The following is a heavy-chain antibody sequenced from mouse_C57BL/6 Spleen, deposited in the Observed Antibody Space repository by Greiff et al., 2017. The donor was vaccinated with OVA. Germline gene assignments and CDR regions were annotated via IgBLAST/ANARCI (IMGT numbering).Heavy chain of an antibody. J-gene: IGHJ4*01. CDR2: IYPGDGDT. V-gene: IGHV1-82*01. CDR3: ATVTTVVHYYARDY. D-gene: IGHD1-1*01. Sequence: QVQLQQSGPELVKPGASVKISCKASGYAFSSSWMNWVKQRPGKGLEWIGRIYPGDGDTNYNGKFKGKATLTADKSSSTAYMQLSSLTSEDSAVYFCATVTTVVHYYARDYWGQGTSVTVSS. CDR1: GYAFSSSW.